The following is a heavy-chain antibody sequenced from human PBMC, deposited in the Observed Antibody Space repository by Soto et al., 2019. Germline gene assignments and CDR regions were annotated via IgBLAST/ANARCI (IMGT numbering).Heavy chain of an antibody. CDR3: ARDRGRGRYQLLEGYYYYGMDV. D-gene: IGHD2-2*01. V-gene: IGHV4-39*07. CDR2: IYYSGST. CDR1: GGSISSSSYY. J-gene: IGHJ6*02. Sequence: PSETLSLTCTVSGGSISSSSYYWGWIRQPPGKGLEWIGSIYYSGSTYYNPSLKSRVTISVDTSKNQFSLKLSSVTAADTAVYYCARDRGRGRYQLLEGYYYYGMDVWGQGTTVTVSS.